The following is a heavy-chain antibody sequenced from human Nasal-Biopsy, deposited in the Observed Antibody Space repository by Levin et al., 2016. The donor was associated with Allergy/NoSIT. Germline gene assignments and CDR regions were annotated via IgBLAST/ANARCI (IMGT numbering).Heavy chain of an antibody. CDR2: ISSNGDST. V-gene: IGHV3-64*01. D-gene: IGHD3-10*01. CDR3: ARACFYGSGTYCWYYGVDV. Sequence: GGSLRLSCAASGFVLSHYGIHWVRQAPGKGLEYVSGISSNGDSTYYANSVKGRFIISRDNSKNTLYLQMGSLRAEDMAVYYCARACFYGSGTYCWYYGVDVWGQGTTVTVSS. CDR1: GFVLSHYG. J-gene: IGHJ6*02.